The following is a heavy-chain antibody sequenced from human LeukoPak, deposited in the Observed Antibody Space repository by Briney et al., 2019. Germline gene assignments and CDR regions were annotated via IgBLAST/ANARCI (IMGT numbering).Heavy chain of an antibody. CDR2: MNPNSGNT. D-gene: IGHD6-13*01. V-gene: IGHV1-8*01. CDR1: GYTFTSYD. Sequence: GASVKVSCKASGYTFTSYDINWVRQATGQGLEWMGWMNPNSGNTGYAQKFQGGVTMTRNTSISTAYMELSSLRSEDTAVYYCARARSRSGEEPHGYWGQGTLVTVSS. J-gene: IGHJ4*02. CDR3: ARARSRSGEEPHGY.